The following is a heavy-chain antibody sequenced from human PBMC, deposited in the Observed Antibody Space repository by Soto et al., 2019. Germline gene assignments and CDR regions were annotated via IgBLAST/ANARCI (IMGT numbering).Heavy chain of an antibody. CDR1: GYTFTGYF. CDR2: INPYSGGA. J-gene: IGHJ3*02. D-gene: IGHD3-22*01. V-gene: IGHV1-2*02. CDR3: ARDRLGYYDSSDAFDI. Sequence: ASVKVSCKASGYTFTGYFMHWVRQAPGQGLEWMGWINPYSGGADYAQSFQGRVTMTRDTSISTVYMELSRLRFDDTAVYYCARDRLGYYDSSDAFDIWGQGTMVTVSS.